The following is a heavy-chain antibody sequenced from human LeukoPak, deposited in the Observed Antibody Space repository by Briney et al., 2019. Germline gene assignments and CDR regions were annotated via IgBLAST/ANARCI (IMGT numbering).Heavy chain of an antibody. Sequence: GGSLRLSCAASGFTFRNYEMNWVRQAPGKGLEWLSYISDSSATIFYADSVKGRFTISRDNAKNSLYLQMNSLRAEDTAIYYCARDERLLSFLKWGQGTLVTVSS. CDR3: ARDERLLSFLK. D-gene: IGHD3-3*01. V-gene: IGHV3-48*03. CDR1: GFTFRNYE. J-gene: IGHJ4*02. CDR2: ISDSSATI.